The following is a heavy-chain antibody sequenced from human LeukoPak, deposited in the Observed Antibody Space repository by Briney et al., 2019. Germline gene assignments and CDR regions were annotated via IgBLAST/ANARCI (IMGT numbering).Heavy chain of an antibody. D-gene: IGHD3-16*02. Sequence: GGSLRLSCAASGLTFSSHWMHWVRQAPGKGLVWVSRITNDGSSTTYADSVKGRFTISRDNSKNTLYLQMNSLRAEDPAVYYCATLTYDYVWGSYRYWGQGTLVTVSS. CDR2: ITNDGSST. CDR3: ATLTYDYVWGSYRY. CDR1: GLTFSSHW. J-gene: IGHJ4*02. V-gene: IGHV3-74*01.